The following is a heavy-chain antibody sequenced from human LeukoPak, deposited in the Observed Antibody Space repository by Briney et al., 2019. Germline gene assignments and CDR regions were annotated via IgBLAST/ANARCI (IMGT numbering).Heavy chain of an antibody. D-gene: IGHD1-26*01. V-gene: IGHV4-59*01. CDR2: VYYSGST. Sequence: SETLSLTCTVSGGSISSYYWSWIRQPPGEGLEWIGYVYYSGSTNYNPSLKSRGTISLNTSKKQFSLKLSSVTAADTAIYYCARGYSGTYGRFDYWGQGTLVTVSS. CDR3: ARGYSGTYGRFDY. CDR1: GGSISSYY. J-gene: IGHJ4*02.